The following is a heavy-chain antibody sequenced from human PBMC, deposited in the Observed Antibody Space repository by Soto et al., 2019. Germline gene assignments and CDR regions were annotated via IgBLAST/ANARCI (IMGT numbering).Heavy chain of an antibody. CDR2: MNPNSGNT. V-gene: IGHV1-8*01. J-gene: IGHJ6*02. D-gene: IGHD6-13*01. Sequence: XSVNVSYQASPYSFISYDITWARQATGQCLQWMGWMNPNSGNTGYAQKFQGRVTMTRNTSISTAYMELSGLRSEDTAVYYCAVYSSIWYGICYYYYGMDVWGQGATVTVSS. CDR1: PYSFISYD. CDR3: AVYSSIWYGICYYYYGMDV.